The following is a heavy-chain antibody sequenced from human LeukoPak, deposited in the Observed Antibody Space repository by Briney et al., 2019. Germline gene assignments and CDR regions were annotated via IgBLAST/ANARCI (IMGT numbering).Heavy chain of an antibody. Sequence: GASVKVSCKASGYTFTNYAMNWVRQAPGQGLEWMGWIHPSTGNPTYAQAFTGRFVFSLDTSVSTTYLQISSLKAEDTAVYYCARVFGDYYDSSGYRDYWGQGTLVTVSS. J-gene: IGHJ4*02. D-gene: IGHD3-22*01. V-gene: IGHV7-4-1*02. CDR2: IHPSTGNP. CDR1: GYTFTNYA. CDR3: ARVFGDYYDSSGYRDY.